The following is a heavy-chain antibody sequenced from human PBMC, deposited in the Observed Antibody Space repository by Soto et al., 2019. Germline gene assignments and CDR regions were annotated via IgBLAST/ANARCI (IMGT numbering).Heavy chain of an antibody. CDR1: GGSFSGYQ. CDR2: INDSGDI. J-gene: IGHJ6*03. V-gene: IGHV4-34*01. D-gene: IGHD3-10*01. Sequence: QVQLQQWGAGLLKPSETLSLTCAVYGGSFSGYQWSWIRQTPGKGLEWIGGINDSGDINYNPSLKSRVTILVDSPKKQISLRVSSVTAADTAVYYCARGLILWFGELSRRGGYYYDMDVWGKGTTVTVSS. CDR3: ARGLILWFGELSRRGGYYYDMDV.